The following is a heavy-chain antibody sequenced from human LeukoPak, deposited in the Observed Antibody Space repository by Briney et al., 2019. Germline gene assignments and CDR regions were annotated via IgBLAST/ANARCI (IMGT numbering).Heavy chain of an antibody. D-gene: IGHD3-3*01. CDR1: GFTFSSYA. J-gene: IGHJ3*02. Sequence: GGSLRLSCAASGFTFSSYAMSWVRQAPGKGLEWVSAISGSGGSTYYADSVKGRFTISRDNSKNTLYLQMNSLRAEDTAVYYCAKDPHDFWSGYYPDAFDIWGQGTMVTVSS. V-gene: IGHV3-23*01. CDR3: AKDPHDFWSGYYPDAFDI. CDR2: ISGSGGST.